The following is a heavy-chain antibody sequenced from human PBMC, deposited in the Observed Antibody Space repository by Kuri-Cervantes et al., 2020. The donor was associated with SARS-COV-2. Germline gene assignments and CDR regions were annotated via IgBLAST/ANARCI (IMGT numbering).Heavy chain of an antibody. V-gene: IGHV5-51*01. J-gene: IGHJ4*02. D-gene: IGHD1-14*01. CDR2: IFPGDSDV. CDR1: GYRFTSFW. CDR3: ARHISLTDPFDL. Sequence: GESLKISCQASGYRFTSFWIGWVRQMPGKGLEWMGIIFPGDSDVRYSPSFEGQVTISADRSSNTAYLQWSSLKASDTAIYYCARHISLTDPFDLWGQGTLVTVSS.